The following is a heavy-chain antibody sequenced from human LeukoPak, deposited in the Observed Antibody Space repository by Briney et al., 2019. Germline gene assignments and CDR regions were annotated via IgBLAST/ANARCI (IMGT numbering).Heavy chain of an antibody. J-gene: IGHJ4*02. V-gene: IGHV3-11*01. CDR3: ARDPGSGYEEHFDY. Sequence: GGPLKPSFPASESIFSNNYMSWIPQAPGKGLKWVSYISSSGSTMHYTDSVKGRFTISRDNAKDSLYLQMNSLRAEDTAVYYCARDPGSGYEEHFDYWGQGTLVTVSS. D-gene: IGHD5-12*01. CDR1: ESIFSNNY. CDR2: ISSSGSTM.